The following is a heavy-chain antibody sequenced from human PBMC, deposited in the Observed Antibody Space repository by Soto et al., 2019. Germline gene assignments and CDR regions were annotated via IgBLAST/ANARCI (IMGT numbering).Heavy chain of an antibody. Sequence: GGSLRLSCEASGFTLSDHYVSWIRQVPGKGLEWVSFIGGAGGHSSYADSVRGRFTISRDNAKNSVFLQMNTLRVEDTALYYCAREASQAPMVTGFYGMDVCGQGTTVTVSS. CDR2: IGGAGGHS. CDR3: AREASQAPMVTGFYGMDV. CDR1: GFTLSDHY. D-gene: IGHD5-18*01. J-gene: IGHJ6*02. V-gene: IGHV3-11*05.